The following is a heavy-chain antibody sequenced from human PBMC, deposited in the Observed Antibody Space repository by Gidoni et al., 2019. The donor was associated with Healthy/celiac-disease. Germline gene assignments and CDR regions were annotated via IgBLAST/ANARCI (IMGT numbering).Heavy chain of an antibody. CDR2: IYYSEST. CDR3: ARQDSRRGGAFDI. D-gene: IGHD4-4*01. V-gene: IGHV4-39*01. J-gene: IGHJ3*02. CDR1: GGSISSSSYF. Sequence: QLQLQESGPGLVKPSETLSLTCTVSGGSISSSSYFWGWIRQPPGKGLEWIGSIYYSESTYYNTSLKSRVTISVDTSKNQFSLKLSSVTAADTAVYYCARQDSRRGGAFDIWGQGTMVTVSS.